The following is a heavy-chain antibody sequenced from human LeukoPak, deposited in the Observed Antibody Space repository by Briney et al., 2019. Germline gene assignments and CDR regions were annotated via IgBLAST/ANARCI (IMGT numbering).Heavy chain of an antibody. CDR2: INHSGNT. CDR3: ARDPTTVVTLPYYFDD. D-gene: IGHD4-23*01. V-gene: IGHV4-34*01. J-gene: IGHJ4*02. Sequence: SETLSLTCAVSGGSFIGSHWNWIRQRPGKGLEWIGEINHSGNTNYNPSLKSRVTISVDTSKNQFSLKLRSVTAADTAVYYCARDPTTVVTLPYYFDDWGQGTLVTVSS. CDR1: GGSFIGSH.